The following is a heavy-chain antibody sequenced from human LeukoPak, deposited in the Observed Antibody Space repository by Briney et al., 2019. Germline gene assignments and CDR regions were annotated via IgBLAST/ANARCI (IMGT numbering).Heavy chain of an antibody. CDR2: IDWDDDK. J-gene: IGHJ4*02. D-gene: IGHD3-9*01. CDR1: GFSLSTSGMC. V-gene: IGHV2-70*01. Sequence: SGPALVKPTQPLTLTCTFSGFSLSTSGMCVSWIRQPPGKALEWLALIDWDDDKYYSTSLKTRLTISKDTSKNQVVLTMTNMDPVDTATYYCARTQSSHYDILTGSFDYWGQGTLVTVSS. CDR3: ARTQSSHYDILTGSFDY.